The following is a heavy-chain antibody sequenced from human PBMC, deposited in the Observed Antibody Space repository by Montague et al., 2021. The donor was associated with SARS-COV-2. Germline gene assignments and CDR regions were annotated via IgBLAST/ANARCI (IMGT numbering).Heavy chain of an antibody. Sequence: SETLSLTCTVSGGSISSSSYYWGWIRQPPGKGLEWIGSIYYSGSTYYNPSLKSRVTISVDTSKNQFSLKLSSVTAADTAVYYCAGGVVVPAAIGHWYLDYWGRGTLVTVSS. J-gene: IGHJ2*01. CDR3: AGGVVVPAAIGHWYLDY. CDR1: GGSISSSSYY. CDR2: IYYSGST. D-gene: IGHD2-2*02. V-gene: IGHV4-39*01.